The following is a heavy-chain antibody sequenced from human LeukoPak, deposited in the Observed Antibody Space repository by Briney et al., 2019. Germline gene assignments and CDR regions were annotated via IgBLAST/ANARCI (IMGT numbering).Heavy chain of an antibody. Sequence: SETLSLTCTISGGSVSDYYWSWIRQSPGKGLEWIGYIYHTGSTSYSPSLKSRVTISADTSQNQFSLKLSSVTAADTAVYYCARVGTRDAFDIWGQGTMVTVSS. J-gene: IGHJ3*02. CDR1: GGSVSDYY. D-gene: IGHD1-14*01. V-gene: IGHV4-59*02. CDR2: IYHTGST. CDR3: ARVGTRDAFDI.